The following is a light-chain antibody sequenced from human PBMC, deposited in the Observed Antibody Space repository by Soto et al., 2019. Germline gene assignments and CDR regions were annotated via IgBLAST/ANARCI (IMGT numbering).Light chain of an antibody. CDR3: QQGGKWPLT. V-gene: IGKV3-11*01. Sequence: EIMLTQSPGTLSLSPGEIATLSFSASQSISNTYLVWYQQKRGQAPRLLIYDASSRASGIPARFSGSGSGTDFTLTISSLEPEAFAVYYCQQGGKWPLTFGQGTRVENK. CDR1: QSISNTY. CDR2: DAS. J-gene: IGKJ5*01.